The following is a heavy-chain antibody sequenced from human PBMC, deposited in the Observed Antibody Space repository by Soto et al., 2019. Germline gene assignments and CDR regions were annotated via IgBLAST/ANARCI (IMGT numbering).Heavy chain of an antibody. CDR3: ARAKFIAARRGYYYYMDV. J-gene: IGHJ6*03. Sequence: SETLSLTCAVYGGSFSGYYWSWIRQPPGKGLEWIGEINHSGSTNYNPSLKSRVTISVDTSKNQFSLKLSSVTAADTAVYYCARAKFIAARRGYYYYMDVWGKGTTVTVSS. CDR2: INHSGST. D-gene: IGHD6-6*01. CDR1: GGSFSGYY. V-gene: IGHV4-34*01.